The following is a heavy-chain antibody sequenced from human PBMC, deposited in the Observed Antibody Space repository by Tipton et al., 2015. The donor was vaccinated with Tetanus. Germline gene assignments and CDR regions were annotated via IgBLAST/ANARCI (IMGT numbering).Heavy chain of an antibody. CDR2: ISYDGSNK. D-gene: IGHD6-6*01. CDR3: ATSSSGLDY. V-gene: IGHV3-30-3*01. J-gene: IGHJ4*02. CDR1: GFTFSSYA. Sequence: SLRLSCAASGFTFSSYAMHWVRQAPGKGLEWVAVISYDGSNKYYADSVKGRFTISRDNSKNTLYLQMNSLRAEDTAVYYCATSSSGLDYWGQGTLVTVSS.